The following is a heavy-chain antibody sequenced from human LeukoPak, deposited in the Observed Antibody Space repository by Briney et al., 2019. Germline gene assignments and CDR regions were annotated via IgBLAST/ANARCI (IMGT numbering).Heavy chain of an antibody. CDR3: ASLYDIVGTTVDY. J-gene: IGHJ4*02. D-gene: IGHD1-26*01. CDR1: GYTFTNYY. Sequence: ASVKVSCKTSGYTFTNYYIHWVRQAPGQGLEWMGRIDPNTGGTKSAKNFQGRVTMTRDTSISTAYTALSGLRSDDTAVYYCASLYDIVGTTVDYWGQGTLVAVSS. CDR2: IDPNTGGT. V-gene: IGHV1-2*06.